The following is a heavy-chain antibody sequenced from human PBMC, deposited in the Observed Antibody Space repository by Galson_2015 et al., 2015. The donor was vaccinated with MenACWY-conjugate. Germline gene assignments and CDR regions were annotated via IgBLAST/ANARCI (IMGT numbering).Heavy chain of an antibody. D-gene: IGHD2-2*01. V-gene: IGHV3-53*01. CDR3: ALDTHSSSRNDH. CDR2: IYSGGST. Sequence: SLRLSCAASGFSIGSTYMSWVRQAPGGGLEWVSIIYSGGSTYYADSVKGRFTISRDNSKNTLYLQMNSLRAEDTALYYCALDTHSSSRNDHWGQGTLVTVSS. J-gene: IGHJ4*02. CDR1: GFSIGSTY.